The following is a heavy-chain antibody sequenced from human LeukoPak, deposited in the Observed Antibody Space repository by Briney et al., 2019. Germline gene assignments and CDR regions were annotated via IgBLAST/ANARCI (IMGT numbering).Heavy chain of an antibody. D-gene: IGHD5/OR15-5a*01. CDR2: ISGSGGSP. Sequence: GGSLRLSCAASGFTFSTYAMSWVRQAPGKGLEWVSVISGSGGSPYYADSVKGRFTNSRDNPKNTLYLQMNSLRAEDMGVYYCAKGGSVTAPDDAFDIWGQGTMVTVSS. J-gene: IGHJ3*02. CDR1: GFTFSTYA. CDR3: AKGGSVTAPDDAFDI. V-gene: IGHV3-23*01.